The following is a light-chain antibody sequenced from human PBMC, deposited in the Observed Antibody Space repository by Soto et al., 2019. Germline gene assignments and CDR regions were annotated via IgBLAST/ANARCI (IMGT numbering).Light chain of an antibody. J-gene: IGLJ1*01. CDR2: EVS. Sequence: QSALTQPPSASGSPGQSVTISCTGTSSDVGGYNYVSWYQQHPGKAPKLMIYEVSKRPSGVPDRFSGSKSGTTASLTVSGLQAEDEADYYCSSYAGSNKGSVFGTGTKLTGL. V-gene: IGLV2-8*01. CDR3: SSYAGSNKGSV. CDR1: SSDVGGYNY.